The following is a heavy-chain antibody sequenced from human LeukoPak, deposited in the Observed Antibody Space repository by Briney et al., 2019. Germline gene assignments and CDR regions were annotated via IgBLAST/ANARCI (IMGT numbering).Heavy chain of an antibody. Sequence: EGSLRLSCAASGFSVSNNYISWVRQAPRKGLEWVSVIYSGGSTKYADSVKARFTISRDNSKNTVYLQMNSLRAEDTAVYFCARATLDNWGQGTLVTVSS. V-gene: IGHV3-53*01. CDR2: IYSGGST. J-gene: IGHJ4*02. CDR1: GFSVSNNY. CDR3: ARATLDN.